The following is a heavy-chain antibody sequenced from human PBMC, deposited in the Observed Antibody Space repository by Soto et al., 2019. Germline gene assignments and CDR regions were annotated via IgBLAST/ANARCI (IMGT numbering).Heavy chain of an antibody. CDR2: IIPIFGTA. D-gene: IGHD3-3*01. V-gene: IGHV1-69*13. Sequence: SVKVSCKASGGTFSSYAISWVRQAPGQGLEWMGGIIPIFGTANYAQKFQGRVTITADESTSTAYMELSSLRSEDTAVYYCARSQYGITIFGVVIRRPYYYYGMDVWGQGTTVTVSS. CDR3: ARSQYGITIFGVVIRRPYYYYGMDV. J-gene: IGHJ6*02. CDR1: GGTFSSYA.